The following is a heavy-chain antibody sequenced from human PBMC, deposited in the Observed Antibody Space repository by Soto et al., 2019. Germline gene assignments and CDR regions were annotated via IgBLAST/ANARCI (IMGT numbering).Heavy chain of an antibody. CDR2: INAGNGKT. D-gene: IGHD3-22*01. CDR1: GYIFTNYA. CDR3: AGGTWVPTTAGYYLDS. J-gene: IGHJ5*01. V-gene: IGHV1-3*01. Sequence: ASVKVSCKASGYIFTNYAIHWVRQAPGQRLEWMGWINAGNGKTKYSQNFQGRVTITRDTSASIAYMEVNGLRSEDTAVYYCAGGTWVPTTAGYYLDSWRQATLVTVSS.